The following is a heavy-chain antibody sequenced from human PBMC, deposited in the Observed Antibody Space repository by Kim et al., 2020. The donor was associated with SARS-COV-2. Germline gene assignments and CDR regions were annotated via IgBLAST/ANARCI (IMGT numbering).Heavy chain of an antibody. J-gene: IGHJ4*02. CDR1: GYPFSTYA. CDR2: IGGSGADK. D-gene: IGHD3-22*01. V-gene: IGHV3-23*01. Sequence: GGSLRLSCTASGYPFSTYAMSWVRQAPGKGLEWVSSIGGSGADKYYADSVKGRFTISRDNSKNTLYLQMNSLRAEDSAIYYCAKDPHYYDHPWVYFYYWGQGTLVTVSS. CDR3: AKDPHYYDHPWVYFYY.